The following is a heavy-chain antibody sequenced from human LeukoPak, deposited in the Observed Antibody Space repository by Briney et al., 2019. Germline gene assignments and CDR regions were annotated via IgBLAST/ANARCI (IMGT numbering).Heavy chain of an antibody. J-gene: IGHJ4*02. Sequence: PGGSLRLSCAVSGLTFSSSWMDWVRQAPGKGLEWVAVISKDGSDKYYPGSVRGRFTISRDNSKNTIYLQMDSLRAEDTAIYYCARDYWWNYDYWGQGTLVTVSS. CDR1: GLTFSSSW. V-gene: IGHV3-30-3*01. CDR3: ARDYWWNYDY. CDR2: ISKDGSDK. D-gene: IGHD1-7*01.